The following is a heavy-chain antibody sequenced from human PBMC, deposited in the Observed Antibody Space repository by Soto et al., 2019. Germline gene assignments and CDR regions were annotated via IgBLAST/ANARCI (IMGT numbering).Heavy chain of an antibody. CDR3: ARGLSPAFRGLFYFDS. D-gene: IGHD3-16*01. J-gene: IGHJ4*02. CDR1: GDSSISGPYY. CDR2: ISYTGSA. Sequence: QVQLQESGPGLVKPSQTLALTCTVSGDSSISGPYYWSWIRQLPGKGLDYIGYISYTGSAYHNPSLKSRLNISIDTTKDQFSLMLTSVTAADSGVYFCARGLSPAFRGLFYFDSWGQGTLVTVSS. V-gene: IGHV4-30-4*01.